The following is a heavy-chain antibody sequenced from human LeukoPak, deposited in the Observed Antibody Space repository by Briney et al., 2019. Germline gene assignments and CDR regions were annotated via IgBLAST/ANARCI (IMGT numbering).Heavy chain of an antibody. D-gene: IGHD1-1*01. CDR3: ARGTTDAY. V-gene: IGHV4-59*08. J-gene: IGHJ4*02. CDR1: GDSINAYY. CDR2: IYFSGTT. Sequence: DPSETVSLTCTVSGDSINAYYWGWLRQPPGKGLEWIGYIYFSGTTKYNPSLESRVTISVDTSKNQFSLKLSSVTAADTAVYYCARGTTDAYWGQGTPVTVSS.